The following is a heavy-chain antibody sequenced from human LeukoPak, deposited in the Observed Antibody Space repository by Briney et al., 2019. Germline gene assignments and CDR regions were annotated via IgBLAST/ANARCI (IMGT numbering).Heavy chain of an antibody. J-gene: IGHJ4*02. Sequence: GGSLRLSCAASGFIFSDYSMGWVRQAPGKGLEWVSSITTSRDQNHAGSVKGRFTVSRDNAKSSVYLQMDSLRAEDTAVYSCAKVAKTTGEIYQFDNWGQGALVTVSS. CDR3: AKVAKTTGEIYQFDN. CDR1: GFIFSDYS. D-gene: IGHD7-27*01. V-gene: IGHV3-21*04. CDR2: ITTSRDQ.